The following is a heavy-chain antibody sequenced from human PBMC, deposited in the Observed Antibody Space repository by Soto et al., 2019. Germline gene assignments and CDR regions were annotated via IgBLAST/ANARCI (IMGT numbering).Heavy chain of an antibody. CDR1: GFTFDDYA. Sequence: EVQLVESGGGLVQPGRSLRLSCAASGFTFDDYAMHWVRQAPGKGLAWVSGISWNSGSIGYADSVKGRFTISRDNAKNSLYLQMNSLRAEDTALYYCAKDMPDYYGSGSKAFDYWGQGTLVTVSS. CDR2: ISWNSGSI. D-gene: IGHD3-10*01. CDR3: AKDMPDYYGSGSKAFDY. V-gene: IGHV3-9*01. J-gene: IGHJ4*02.